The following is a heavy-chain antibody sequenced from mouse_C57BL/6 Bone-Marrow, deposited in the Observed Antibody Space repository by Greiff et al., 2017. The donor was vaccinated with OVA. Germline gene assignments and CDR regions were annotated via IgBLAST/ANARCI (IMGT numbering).Heavy chain of an antibody. CDR3: ARDPFYDGYYFAWFAY. J-gene: IGHJ3*01. V-gene: IGHV3-6*01. D-gene: IGHD2-3*01. Sequence: ESGPGLVKPSQSLSLTCSVTGYSITSGYYWNWIRQFPGNKLEWMGYISYDGSNNYNPSLKNRISITRDTSNNQFFLKLNSVTNDDTATYYCARDPFYDGYYFAWFAYWGHGTLVTVSA. CDR1: GYSITSGYY. CDR2: ISYDGSN.